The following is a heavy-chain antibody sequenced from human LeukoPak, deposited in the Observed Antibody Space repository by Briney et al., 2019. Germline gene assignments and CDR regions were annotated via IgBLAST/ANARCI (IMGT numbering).Heavy chain of an antibody. J-gene: IGHJ4*02. CDR3: ARDRRYCSGGSCYPDY. D-gene: IGHD2-15*01. CDR1: GYTFIGHY. V-gene: IGHV1-2*02. Sequence: ASVKVSCKASGYTFIGHYIHWVRQAPGQGLEWMGWMNPDSGGTNYAQKFQGRVTMTRDMSTSTVYMELSSLRSEDTAVYYCARDRRYCSGGSCYPDYWGQGTLVTVSS. CDR2: MNPDSGGT.